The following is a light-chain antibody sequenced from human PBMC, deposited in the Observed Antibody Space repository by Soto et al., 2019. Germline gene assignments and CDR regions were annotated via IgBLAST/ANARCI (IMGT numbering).Light chain of an antibody. J-gene: IGKJ5*01. Sequence: EIVMTQSPGTLSLSPGDRATLSCRASQSVSSRLAWYQQKPGQAPRLLISGASSRATGIPDRCSGSESGTDFTLTISRLEPEDFAVYYCQQYGSSPITFGQGTRLEI. CDR3: QQYGSSPIT. CDR2: GAS. CDR1: QSVSSR. V-gene: IGKV3-20*01.